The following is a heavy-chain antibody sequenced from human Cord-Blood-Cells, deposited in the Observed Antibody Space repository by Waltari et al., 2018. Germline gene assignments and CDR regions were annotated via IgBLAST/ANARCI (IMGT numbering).Heavy chain of an antibody. Sequence: QLQLQESGPGLVKPSETLSPTCTVSGGSISSSRYSWGRTRHPPGKGLEWIGSIYYSGSTYYNPSLKSRVTISVDTSKNQFSLKLSSVTAADTAVYYCASLPLTGDFSDYWGQGTLVTVSS. D-gene: IGHD7-27*01. CDR2: IYYSGST. V-gene: IGHV4-39*07. J-gene: IGHJ4*02. CDR1: GGSISSSRYS. CDR3: ASLPLTGDFSDY.